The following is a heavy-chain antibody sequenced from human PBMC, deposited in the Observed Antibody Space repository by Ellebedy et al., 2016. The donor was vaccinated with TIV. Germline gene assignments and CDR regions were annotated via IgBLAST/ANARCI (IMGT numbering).Heavy chain of an antibody. V-gene: IGHV3-7*03. CDR1: GFTFSIYY. Sequence: GESLKISXTASGFTFSIYYMTWVRQAPGKGLEWVANIKQDGSEKYYVDSVKGRFTISRDNAKNSLYLQMNSLRAEDTAVYYCARNLGYCSSTSCYHFGAFDYWGQGTLVTVSS. CDR3: ARNLGYCSSTSCYHFGAFDY. J-gene: IGHJ4*02. D-gene: IGHD2-2*01. CDR2: IKQDGSEK.